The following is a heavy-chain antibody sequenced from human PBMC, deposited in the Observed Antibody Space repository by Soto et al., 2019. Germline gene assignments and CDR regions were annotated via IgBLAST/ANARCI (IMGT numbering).Heavy chain of an antibody. D-gene: IGHD6-19*01. CDR3: ARNLSVAQYYYHMAA. V-gene: IGHV1-18*01. J-gene: IGHJ6*03. Sequence: QVQLVQSGPEMKKPVASGKLPCKTSGSTFTTYGISWARQAPGQGLEWMGWIRTYNGNTHYAQKFQCRATRTTDTATTTAYMDLRTLRSDERAVYFCARNLSVAQYYYHMAAWGEGTTVSVSS. CDR2: IRTYNGNT. CDR1: GSTFTTYG.